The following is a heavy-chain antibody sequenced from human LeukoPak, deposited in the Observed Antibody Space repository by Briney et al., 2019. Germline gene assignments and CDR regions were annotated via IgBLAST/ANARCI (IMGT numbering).Heavy chain of an antibody. Sequence: GGSLRLSCSASGFTFSSYAMHWVRQAPGKGLEYVSAISSNGGSTYYADSVKGRFTISRDNSKNTLYLQMSSLRAEDTAVYYCAKAPGGSGWSPFDYWGQGTLVTVSS. CDR2: ISSNGGST. V-gene: IGHV3-64D*06. CDR1: GFTFSSYA. J-gene: IGHJ4*02. D-gene: IGHD6-19*01. CDR3: AKAPGGSGWSPFDY.